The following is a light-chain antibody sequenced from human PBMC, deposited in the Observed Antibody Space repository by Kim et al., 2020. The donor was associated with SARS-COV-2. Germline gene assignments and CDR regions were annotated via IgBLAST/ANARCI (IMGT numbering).Light chain of an antibody. V-gene: IGLV3-25*03. CDR1: ALPNQY. Sequence: SYELTQPPSVSVFPGQTAGITCSGDALPNQYAYWYLQKPGQAPVLVIYKDTERPSEIHERFSGSSSGTTVTLTISGVQAEDEADYYCQSTDTTSNIVLGGGTQLTVL. CDR2: KDT. CDR3: QSTDTTSNIV. J-gene: IGLJ2*01.